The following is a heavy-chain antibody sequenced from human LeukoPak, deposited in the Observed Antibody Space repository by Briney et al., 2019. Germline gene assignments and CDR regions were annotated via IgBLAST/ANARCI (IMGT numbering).Heavy chain of an antibody. CDR3: ATHIVVVTAIPHDAFDI. D-gene: IGHD2-21*02. CDR2: ISGDGGST. CDR1: GFTFDDYA. Sequence: GGSLRLSCAASGFTFDDYAMHWVRQAPGKGLEWVSLISGDGGSTYYADSVKGRFTISRDNSKNSLYPQMNSLRTEDTALYYCATHIVVVTAIPHDAFDIWGQGTMVTVSS. J-gene: IGHJ3*02. V-gene: IGHV3-43*02.